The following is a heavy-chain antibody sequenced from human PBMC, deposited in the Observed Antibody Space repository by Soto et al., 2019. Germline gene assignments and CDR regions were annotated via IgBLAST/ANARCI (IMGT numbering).Heavy chain of an antibody. CDR2: IYPADSET. CDR3: ARRPWLSGYYDY. Sequence: PGESLKISGKCSGYSFFSHWIGWVRQMPGKGLEWVGIIYPADSETRYSPSFQGQVTISVDKSINTAYLQWSSLKASDTAMYYCARRPWLSGYYDYWGQGTLVTVSS. J-gene: IGHJ4*02. CDR1: GYSFFSHW. D-gene: IGHD3-22*01. V-gene: IGHV5-51*01.